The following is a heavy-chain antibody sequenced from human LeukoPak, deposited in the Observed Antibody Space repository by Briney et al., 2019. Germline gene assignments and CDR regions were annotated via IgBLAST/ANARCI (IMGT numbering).Heavy chain of an antibody. CDR2: INHSGST. V-gene: IGHV4-34*01. CDR3: ARESSWRYFDY. D-gene: IGHD5-24*01. CDR1: GGSFSGYY. J-gene: IGHJ4*02. Sequence: KASETLSLTCAVYGGSFSGYYWSWIRQPPGKGLEWIGEINHSGSTNYNPSLKSRVTISIDTSKNQFSLKLSSVTAADTAVYYCARESSWRYFDYWGQGTLVAVSS.